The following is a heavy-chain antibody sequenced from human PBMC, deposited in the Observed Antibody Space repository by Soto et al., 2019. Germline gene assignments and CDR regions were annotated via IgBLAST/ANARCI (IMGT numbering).Heavy chain of an antibody. J-gene: IGHJ4*02. V-gene: IGHV1-8*01. CDR1: GYTFTSYD. CDR2: MNPNTGNS. CDR3: ARRAETNGWNGFGADKYYFDF. Sequence: VASVKVSCKASGYTFTSYDIYWVRQATGQGLEWMGWMNPNTGNSDYAQKFQGRVTVTSDTSINTVYMELSSLRSEDTAVYYCARRAETNGWNGFGADKYYFDFWGQGTLVTVSS. D-gene: IGHD1-1*01.